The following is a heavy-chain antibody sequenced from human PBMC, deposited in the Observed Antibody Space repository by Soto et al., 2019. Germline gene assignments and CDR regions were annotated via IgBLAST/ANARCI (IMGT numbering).Heavy chain of an antibody. J-gene: IGHJ6*02. D-gene: IGHD6-19*01. CDR3: ASVGYSSGWYAFPSGGMDV. V-gene: IGHV3-48*02. CDR2: ISSSSSII. CDR1: GFTFSSYS. Sequence: GGSLRLSCAASGFTFSSYSMNWVRQAPGKGLEWVSYISSSSSIIYYADSVKGRFTISRDNAKNSLYLQMNSLRDEDTAVYYCASVGYSSGWYAFPSGGMDVWGQGTTVTVSS.